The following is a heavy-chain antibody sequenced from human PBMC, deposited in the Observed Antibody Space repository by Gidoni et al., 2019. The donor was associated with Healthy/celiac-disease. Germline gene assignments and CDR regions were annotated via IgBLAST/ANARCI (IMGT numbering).Heavy chain of an antibody. J-gene: IGHJ6*02. Sequence: DVQLVESGGGLVQPGGSLTLSSAASAFTFTSYWMHWVRQAPGKGLVGVSRINSHGSSTSYAGLVKGRVTISRDNAKNTLYLQMDTLRAEDTAVYYCVRGDWSYYSCCGMDVWGQGTTVTVSS. CDR2: INSHGSST. V-gene: IGHV3-74*01. CDR3: VRGDWSYYSCCGMDV. D-gene: IGHD3-9*01. CDR1: AFTFTSYW.